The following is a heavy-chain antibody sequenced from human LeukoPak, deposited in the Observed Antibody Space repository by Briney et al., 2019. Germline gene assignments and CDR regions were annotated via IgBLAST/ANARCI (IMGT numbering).Heavy chain of an antibody. D-gene: IGHD2-15*01. V-gene: IGHV4-59*01. CDR3: ARNYCTGGSCYVDDD. J-gene: IGHJ4*02. Sequence: PSETLSLTCTVSGVSISSYYWSWVRQPPGKGLEWISYISYSGSTKYNPSLQNRVTISIDTSKDQFSLKLTSVTAADSAVYYCARNYCTGGSCYVDDDWGQGTLVTVSS. CDR1: GVSISSYY. CDR2: ISYSGST.